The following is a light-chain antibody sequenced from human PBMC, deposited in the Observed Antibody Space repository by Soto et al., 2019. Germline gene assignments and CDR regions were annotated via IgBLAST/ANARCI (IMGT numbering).Light chain of an antibody. Sequence: QAVVTQEPSFSVSPGGTVTLTCGLTSGSVSTNYYPSWYQQTPGQAPRTLIYNTNTRSSGVPDHFSGSILGNKAALTITGAQAHDESDYFCVLYMGGGNWVFGGGTKLTVL. J-gene: IGLJ3*02. CDR2: NTN. CDR3: VLYMGGGNWV. V-gene: IGLV8-61*01. CDR1: SGSVSTNYY.